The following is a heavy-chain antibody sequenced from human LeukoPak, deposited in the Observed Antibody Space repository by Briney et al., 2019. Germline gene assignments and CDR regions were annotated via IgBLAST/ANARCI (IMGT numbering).Heavy chain of an antibody. CDR3: TRDRESTVQLARNFDY. V-gene: IGHV3-49*04. CDR1: GFTFGDYA. Sequence: PGGSLRLSCTASGFTFGDYAMSWVRQAPGKGLEWVGFIRSKAYGGTTEYAASVKGRFTISRDDSKSIAYLQMNSLKTEDTAVYYCTRDRESTVQLARNFDYWGQGTLVTVSS. D-gene: IGHD6-6*01. CDR2: IRSKAYGGTT. J-gene: IGHJ4*02.